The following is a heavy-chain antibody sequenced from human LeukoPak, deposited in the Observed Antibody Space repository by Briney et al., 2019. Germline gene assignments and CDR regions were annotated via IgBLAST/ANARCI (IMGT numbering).Heavy chain of an antibody. D-gene: IGHD3-22*01. J-gene: IGHJ4*02. Sequence: GGSLRLSCAASGFTFSDYYMSWIRQAPGKGLEWVSYISSSGSTIYYADSVKGRFTISRDNAKNSLYLQMNSLRAEDTAAYYCARDYYDSSGYYYPFFDYWGQGTLVTVSS. CDR2: ISSSGSTI. V-gene: IGHV3-11*01. CDR3: ARDYYDSSGYYYPFFDY. CDR1: GFTFSDYY.